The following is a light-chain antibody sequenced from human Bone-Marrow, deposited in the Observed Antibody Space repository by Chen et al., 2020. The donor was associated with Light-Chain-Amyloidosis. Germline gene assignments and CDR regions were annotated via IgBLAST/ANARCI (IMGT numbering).Light chain of an antibody. Sequence: SAHIQPASVSRSPGQSITISCTRTISEIGSYNLVSWYQHHPGKDPKHIIYEFTERRSGVSDRFSGSKSGDTTYLKISVLQAKYEAYYYCCSYVSRSTFYVFGTWTTVTVL. CDR1: ISEIGSYNL. CDR3: CSYVSRSTFYV. V-gene: IGLV2-23*02. J-gene: IGLJ1*01. CDR2: EFT.